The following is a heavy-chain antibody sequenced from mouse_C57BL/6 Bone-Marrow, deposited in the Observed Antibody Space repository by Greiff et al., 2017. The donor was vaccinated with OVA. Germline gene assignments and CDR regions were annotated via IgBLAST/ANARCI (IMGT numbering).Heavy chain of an antibody. CDR2: IDPSDSYT. CDR1: GYTFTSYW. J-gene: IGHJ3*01. Sequence: QVQLQQPGAELVMPGASVKLSCKASGYTFTSYWMHWVKQRPGQGLEWIGEIDPSDSYTNYNQKFKGKSTLTVDKSSSTASMQLRSLTSEDSAVYCCARGITEYGTSCFAYWGQGTLVTVS. D-gene: IGHD1-1*01. CDR3: ARGITEYGTSCFAY. V-gene: IGHV1-69*01.